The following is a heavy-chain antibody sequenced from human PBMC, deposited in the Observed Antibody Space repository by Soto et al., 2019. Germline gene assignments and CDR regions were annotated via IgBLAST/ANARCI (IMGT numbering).Heavy chain of an antibody. CDR2: ISGGGSNT. CDR1: GFPFSSYV. CDR3: AKDSNKYSSSLRGRYFDY. Sequence: EVQLLESGGGLVQRGGSLRLSCAASGFPFSSYVMSWVRQAPGKGLEWVSGISGGGSNTFYADYVKGRFAISRDNSKNTLLLQMNSLGAEDTAVYYCAKDSNKYSSSLRGRYFDYWGQGIGVTVSS. D-gene: IGHD4-4*01. J-gene: IGHJ4*02. V-gene: IGHV3-23*01.